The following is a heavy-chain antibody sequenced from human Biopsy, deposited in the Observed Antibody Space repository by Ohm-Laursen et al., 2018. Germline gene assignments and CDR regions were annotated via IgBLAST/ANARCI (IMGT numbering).Heavy chain of an antibody. CDR2: INPNNGNT. J-gene: IGHJ2*01. D-gene: IGHD6-19*01. CDR1: GDIFSRSA. CDR3: VRTPTISVGGTWSRYWFFDI. V-gene: IGHV1-8*01. Sequence: ASVKVSCKASGDIFSRSAFFWVQQAPGQGPEWMGWINPNNGNTGYAPQSQGRVSMTTDTSISTAYMELSGLTFEDTAVYYCVRTPTISVGGTWSRYWFFDIWGRGTLITVSS.